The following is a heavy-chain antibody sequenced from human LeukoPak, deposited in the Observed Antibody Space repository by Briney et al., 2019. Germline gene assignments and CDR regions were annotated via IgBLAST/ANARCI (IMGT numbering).Heavy chain of an antibody. CDR2: IWYDGSNK. CDR1: GFTLTRYG. J-gene: IGHJ6*04. V-gene: IGHV3-33*01. CDR3: AREYGVLTSVYYYYGMDV. Sequence: SGGTLSLSCALSGFTLTRYGMHWVRQAPRKGREWVAVIWYDGSNKYYADPVKGRFTIPRDNSNNTLYLQMNSLRAEDTAVYYCAREYGVLTSVYYYYGMDVWGKGTTVTVSS. D-gene: IGHD4-17*01.